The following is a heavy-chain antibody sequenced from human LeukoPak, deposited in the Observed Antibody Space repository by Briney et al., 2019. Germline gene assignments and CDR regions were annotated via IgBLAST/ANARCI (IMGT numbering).Heavy chain of an antibody. V-gene: IGHV1-2*02. J-gene: IGHJ3*02. CDR2: INPKSGDT. CDR3: ARGPNPGAFDI. CDR1: GYTFIDYY. Sequence: ASVKVSCKASGYTFIDYYMHWMRQAPGQGLEWMGWINPKSGDTNYAQKFQGRVTTTRDTSITTAYMDLSRLRSDDTAVYYCARGPNPGAFDIWGQGTMVTVSS.